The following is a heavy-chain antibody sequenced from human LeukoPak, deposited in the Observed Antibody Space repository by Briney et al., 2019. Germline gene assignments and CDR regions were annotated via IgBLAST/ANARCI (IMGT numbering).Heavy chain of an antibody. CDR3: ARYGQWLPYYFDY. CDR2: IYTSGST. J-gene: IGHJ4*02. Sequence: SETLPLTCTVSGGSISSYYWSWIRQPAGKGLEWIGRIYTSGSTNYNPSLKSRVTISVDKSKNQFSLKLSSVTAADTAVYYCARYGQWLPYYFDYWGQGTLVTVSS. V-gene: IGHV4-4*07. CDR1: GGSISSYY. D-gene: IGHD6-19*01.